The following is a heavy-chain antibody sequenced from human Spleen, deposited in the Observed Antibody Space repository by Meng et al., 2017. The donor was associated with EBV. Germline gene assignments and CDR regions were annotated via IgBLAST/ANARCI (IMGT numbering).Heavy chain of an antibody. CDR2: ISHDGRNT. CDR1: GFSFGGYG. D-gene: IGHD3-16*01. V-gene: IGHV3-30*01. CDR3: ARVRSVMITSGGLPY. Sequence: QEQLVESGGGVFQPGGSLRLPCVASGFSFGGYGLHWVRQAPGKGLEWVSFISHDGRNTEYADSVKGRFAVSRDKSKSTMYLQMNNLRPEDTAVYYCARVRSVMITSGGLPYWGQGTLVTVAS. J-gene: IGHJ4*02.